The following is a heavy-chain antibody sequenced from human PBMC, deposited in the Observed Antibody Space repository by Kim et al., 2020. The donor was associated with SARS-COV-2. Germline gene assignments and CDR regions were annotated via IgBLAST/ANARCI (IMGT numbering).Heavy chain of an antibody. V-gene: IGHV4-39*01. CDR3: ARQGYTYGYLTPFFDY. Sequence: SETLSLTCTVSDDSISSSSNYLGWIRQPPGKGLEWIGSIYYSGSTYYNPSLKSRVSISVDTSKNQFSLRLGSVTAADTAVYYCARQGYTYGYLTPFFDYWGQGTLVTVSS. CDR1: DDSISSSSNY. CDR2: IYYSGST. J-gene: IGHJ4*02. D-gene: IGHD5-18*01.